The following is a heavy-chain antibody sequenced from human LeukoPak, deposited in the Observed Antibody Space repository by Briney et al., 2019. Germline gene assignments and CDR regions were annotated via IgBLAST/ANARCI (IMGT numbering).Heavy chain of an antibody. CDR2: IIPVFGTA. V-gene: IGHV1-69*01. Sequence: SVKVSCKASGGTFSSYAISWVRQAPGQGLEWMGGIIPVFGTASYAQKFQGRVTITADESTSTAYMELSSLRSEDTAVYYCARLAATNPFDYWGQGTLVTVSS. CDR3: ARLAATNPFDY. J-gene: IGHJ4*02. D-gene: IGHD5-24*01. CDR1: GGTFSSYA.